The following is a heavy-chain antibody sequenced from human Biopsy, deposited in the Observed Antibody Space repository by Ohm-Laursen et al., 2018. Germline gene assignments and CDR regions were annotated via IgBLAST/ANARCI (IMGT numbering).Heavy chain of an antibody. Sequence: SETLSLTCTVSGDSINNYYWSWIRQPAGKGLEWIGRIYSSGSTNYNPSLKSRVTMSVDTSKNQFSLNLSSVTAADTAVYYCARGTGRYYVYGAFDIWGQGTVVTVSS. D-gene: IGHD1-26*01. V-gene: IGHV4-4*07. J-gene: IGHJ3*02. CDR1: GDSINNYY. CDR2: IYSSGST. CDR3: ARGTGRYYVYGAFDI.